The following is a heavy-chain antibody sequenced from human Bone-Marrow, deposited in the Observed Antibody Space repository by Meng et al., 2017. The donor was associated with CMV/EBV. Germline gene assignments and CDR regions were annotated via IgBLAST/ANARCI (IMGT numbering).Heavy chain of an antibody. Sequence: GESLKISCAASGFTFSNYGMHWVRQAPGKGLEWVAFIRYDGSNKYYADSVKGRFTISRDNSKNTLYLQMNSLRAEDTAVYYCARDNEEWLRGGFFDYWGQGTLVTVSS. CDR2: IRYDGSNK. CDR1: GFTFSNYG. D-gene: IGHD5-12*01. CDR3: ARDNEEWLRGGFFDY. V-gene: IGHV3-30*02. J-gene: IGHJ4*02.